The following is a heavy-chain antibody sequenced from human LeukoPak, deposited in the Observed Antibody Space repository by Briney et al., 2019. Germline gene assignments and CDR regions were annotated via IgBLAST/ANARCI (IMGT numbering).Heavy chain of an antibody. CDR1: DDSITMYY. CDR2: VDHTGST. J-gene: IGHJ4*02. CDR3: ARQTGSGLFILP. V-gene: IGHV4-59*08. Sequence: SETLSLTCSVSDDSITMYYWTWIRQPPGKGLEWIGYVDHTGSTNFNPSLNGRVSISRDTTKNLFSLRLTSVTAADTAVYYCARQTGSGLFILPGGQGTLVTVSS. D-gene: IGHD3/OR15-3a*01.